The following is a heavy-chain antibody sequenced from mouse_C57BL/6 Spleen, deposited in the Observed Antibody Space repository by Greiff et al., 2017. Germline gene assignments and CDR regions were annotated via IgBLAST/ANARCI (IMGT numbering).Heavy chain of an antibody. CDR2: INPGSGGT. V-gene: IGHV1-54*01. CDR1: GYAFTNYL. Sequence: VQLQQSGAELVRPGTSVKVSCKASGYAFTNYLIEWVKQRPGQGLEWIGVINPGSGGTNYNEKFKGKATQTADKSSSTAYMQLSSLTSEDSAVYFCARGDGYPYYAMDYWGQGTSGTVSS. CDR3: ARGDGYPYYAMDY. J-gene: IGHJ4*01. D-gene: IGHD2-3*01.